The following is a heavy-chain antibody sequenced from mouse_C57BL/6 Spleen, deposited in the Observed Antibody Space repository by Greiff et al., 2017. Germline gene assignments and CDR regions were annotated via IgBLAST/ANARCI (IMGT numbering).Heavy chain of an antibody. J-gene: IGHJ4*01. Sequence: VQLQQSGAELVKPGASVKISCKASGYAFSSYWMNWVKQRPGKGLEWIGQIYPGDGDTNYNGKFKGKATLTADKSSSTAYMQLSSLTSEDSAVYFCARYTTVVAGGNAMDYWGQGTSVTVS. D-gene: IGHD1-1*01. V-gene: IGHV1-80*01. CDR2: IYPGDGDT. CDR3: ARYTTVVAGGNAMDY. CDR1: GYAFSSYW.